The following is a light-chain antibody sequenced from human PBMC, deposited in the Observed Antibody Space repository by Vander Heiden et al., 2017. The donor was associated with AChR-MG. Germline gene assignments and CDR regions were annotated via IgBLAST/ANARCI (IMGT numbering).Light chain of an antibody. CDR2: AAS. V-gene: IGKV1-27*01. CDR3: QNDKSAPFT. CDR1: QTISNY. Sequence: DIQMTQSPSSLSASVGDSVTITCRASQTISNYLAWYQQRPGKVPKLLMFAASTLQSGVPSRFSGGGSGTDFTLTINSLQPEDVATYYCQNDKSAPFTCGPRTKVDIK. J-gene: IGKJ3*01.